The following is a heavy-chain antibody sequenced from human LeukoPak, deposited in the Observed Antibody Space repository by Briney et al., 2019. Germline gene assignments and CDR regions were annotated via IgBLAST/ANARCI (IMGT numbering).Heavy chain of an antibody. CDR3: ANPGTYRSGWGSPPSFDS. CDR2: INSDGRGT. CDR1: GFTFSPYW. J-gene: IGHJ4*02. Sequence: PGGSLRLSCAASGFTFSPYWMHWVRQAPGKGLVWVSRINSDGRGTSYADSVKGRFTISRDNSKNTVSLQMNSLRDEDTALYYCANPGTYRSGWGSPPSFDSWGQGTLVTVSS. V-gene: IGHV3-74*01. D-gene: IGHD6-19*01.